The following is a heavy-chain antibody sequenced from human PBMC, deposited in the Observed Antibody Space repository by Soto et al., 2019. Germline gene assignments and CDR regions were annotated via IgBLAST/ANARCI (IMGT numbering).Heavy chain of an antibody. CDR1: GASMKSTTYY. CDR3: ARLSFYDSSDYYFYGMDV. J-gene: IGHJ6*02. CDR2: IYFSGST. Sequence: PSETLSLTCTVSGASMKSTTYYWGWIRQPPGKGLEWIGSIYFSGSTYYNPSLKSRVTISVDTSKNQFSLKLRSVTAADTAVYYCARLSFYDSSDYYFYGMDVWGQGTTVTVSS. V-gene: IGHV4-39*01. D-gene: IGHD3-22*01.